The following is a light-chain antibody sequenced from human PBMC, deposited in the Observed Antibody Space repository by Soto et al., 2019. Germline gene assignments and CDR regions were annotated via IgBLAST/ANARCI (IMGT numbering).Light chain of an antibody. CDR2: EGT. CDR3: CSFAGDNVPYP. CDR1: NSDIASYNR. J-gene: IGLJ1*01. V-gene: IGLV2-23*01. Sequence: QSVLTQPASVSGSPGQSITISCTGTNSDIASYNRVSWYQQYPGEAPKLLTYEGTKRPSGVSLRFSASKYGNTASLTISALQPEDEADYFCCSFAGDNVPYPFGTGTKVTVL.